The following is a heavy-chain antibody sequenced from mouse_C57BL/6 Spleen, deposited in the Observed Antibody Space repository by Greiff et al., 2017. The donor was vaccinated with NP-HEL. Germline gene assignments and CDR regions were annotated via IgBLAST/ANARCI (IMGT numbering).Heavy chain of an antibody. CDR2: IDPTSGGT. J-gene: IGHJ2*01. D-gene: IGHD2-5*01. V-gene: IGHV1-72*01. CDR3: AREGYSNPYYFDY. CDR1: GYTFTSYW. Sequence: QVQLQQPGAELVKPGASVKLSCKASGYTFTSYWMHWVKQRPGRGLEWIGRIDPTSGGTKYNEKFKSKATLTVDKPSSTAYMQLSSLSSEDSAVYYCAREGYSNPYYFDYWGQGTTLTVSS.